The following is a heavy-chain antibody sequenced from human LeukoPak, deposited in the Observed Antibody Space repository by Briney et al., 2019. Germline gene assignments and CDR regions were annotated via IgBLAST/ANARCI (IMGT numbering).Heavy chain of an antibody. CDR3: AKDGSSSWSVYYFDY. J-gene: IGHJ4*02. Sequence: GRSLRLSCAASGFTFDDYAVHWVRQAPGKGLEWASGISWSSGSIGYADSVKGRFTISRDNAKNSLYLQMNSLRAEDTALYYCAKDGSSSWSVYYFDYWGQGTLVTVSS. CDR1: GFTFDDYA. CDR2: ISWSSGSI. V-gene: IGHV3-9*01. D-gene: IGHD6-13*01.